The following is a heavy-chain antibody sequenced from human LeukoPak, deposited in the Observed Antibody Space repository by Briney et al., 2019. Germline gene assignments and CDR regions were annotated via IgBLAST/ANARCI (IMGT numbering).Heavy chain of an antibody. CDR1: GFRFSDYG. D-gene: IGHD3-16*01. CDR3: GASY. J-gene: IGHJ4*02. Sequence: PGRSLRLSCVASGFRFSDYGIHWVRQAPGKGLEWVAVISGDGSEKYYADSVRGRFTISRDNSVNTLYLQMNSLRTEDSAVYYCGASYWGQGTRVTVSS. V-gene: IGHV3-30*03. CDR2: ISGDGSEK.